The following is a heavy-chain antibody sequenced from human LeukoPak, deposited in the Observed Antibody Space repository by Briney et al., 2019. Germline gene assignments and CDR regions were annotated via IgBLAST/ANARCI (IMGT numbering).Heavy chain of an antibody. D-gene: IGHD1-26*01. Sequence: SEILSLTCTVSGGSISSSSYYWGWIRQPPGKGLEWIGSLYYSGSTYYNPSLKSRVTISVDTSKNQFSVNLISVTAADTAVYYCANSGSYYHWFDPWGQGTLVTVSS. V-gene: IGHV4-39*07. CDR1: GGSISSSSYY. CDR2: LYYSGST. CDR3: ANSGSYYHWFDP. J-gene: IGHJ5*02.